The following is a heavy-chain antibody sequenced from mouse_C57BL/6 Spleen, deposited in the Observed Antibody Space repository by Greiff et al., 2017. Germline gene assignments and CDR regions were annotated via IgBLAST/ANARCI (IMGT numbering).Heavy chain of an antibody. J-gene: IGHJ4*01. V-gene: IGHV10-1*01. Sequence: EVKLVESGGGLVQPKRSLKLSCAASGFSFNTYAMNWVRQAPGKGLEWVARIRSKSNNYATYYADSVKDRFTISRDDSESMLYLQMNNLKTEDTAMYYCVRRDGYYAMDYWGQGTSVTVSS. CDR3: VRRDGYYAMDY. D-gene: IGHD2-3*01. CDR1: GFSFNTYA. CDR2: IRSKSNNYAT.